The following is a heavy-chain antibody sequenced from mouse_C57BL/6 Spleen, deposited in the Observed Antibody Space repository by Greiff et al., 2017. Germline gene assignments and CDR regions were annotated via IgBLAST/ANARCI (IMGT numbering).Heavy chain of an antibody. CDR1: GYTFTSYW. CDR3: ARKGDYYGSSHYFDY. V-gene: IGHV1-50*01. J-gene: IGHJ2*01. Sequence: QVQLQQPGAELVKPGASVKLSCKASGYTFTSYWMKWVKQRPGQGLEWIGEIDPSDSYTNYNQKFKGKATLTVDTSSSTAYMQLSSLTSEDSAVYYCARKGDYYGSSHYFDYWGQGTTLTVSS. D-gene: IGHD1-1*01. CDR2: IDPSDSYT.